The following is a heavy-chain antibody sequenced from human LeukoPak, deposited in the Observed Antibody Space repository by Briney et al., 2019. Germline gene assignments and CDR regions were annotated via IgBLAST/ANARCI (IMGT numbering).Heavy chain of an antibody. D-gene: IGHD2-8*01. CDR3: ATLYAVRGALSFDM. CDR2: IYYSGRT. Sequence: SEPLSLTCTVSGGFINSYYWSWIRQPPGKGLEWIAYIYYSGRTNYNPSLKSRVTISLDTSKNQFSLKLSSVTAADTAVYYCATLYAVRGALSFDMWGQGTMVTVSS. CDR1: GGFINSYY. J-gene: IGHJ3*02. V-gene: IGHV4-59*01.